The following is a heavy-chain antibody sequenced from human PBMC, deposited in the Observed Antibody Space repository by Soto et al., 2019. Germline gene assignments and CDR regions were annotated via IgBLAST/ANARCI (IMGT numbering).Heavy chain of an antibody. CDR3: ARLHYDFWSGYYDY. D-gene: IGHD3-3*01. CDR2: IYYSGST. Sequence: SETLSLTCTVSGGCISSRGYYWGWIRQPPGKGLEWIGSIYYSGSTYYNPSLKSRVTISVDTSKNQFSLKLSSVTAADTAVYYCARLHYDFWSGYYDYWGQGTLLTVSS. J-gene: IGHJ4*02. V-gene: IGHV4-39*01. CDR1: GGCISSRGYY.